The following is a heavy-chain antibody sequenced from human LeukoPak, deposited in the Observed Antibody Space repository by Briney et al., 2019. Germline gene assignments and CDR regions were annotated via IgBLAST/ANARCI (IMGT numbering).Heavy chain of an antibody. CDR1: GFTFSKYF. D-gene: IGHD2-15*01. Sequence: GGSLRLSCAASGFTFSKYFMHWVRQAPGRGGVCVSRINSDGTTTMYADSVKGRFTISRDNAKNTLYLQMNSLRDEDTAVYYCARRVDATRWFDPWGQGTLVTVSS. CDR2: INSDGTTT. J-gene: IGHJ5*02. CDR3: ARRVDATRWFDP. V-gene: IGHV3-74*03.